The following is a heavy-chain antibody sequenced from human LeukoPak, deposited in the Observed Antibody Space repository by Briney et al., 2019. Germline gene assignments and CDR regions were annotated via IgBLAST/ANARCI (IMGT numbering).Heavy chain of an antibody. CDR3: AHFLEYYDILTGPIPTRNYFDY. V-gene: IGHV2-5*02. CDR1: GFSLSTSGVG. Sequence: SGPTLVKPTQTLTLTCTFSGFSLSTSGVGAGWIRQPPGKALEWLALIYWDDDKRYSPSLKSRLTITKDTSKNQVVLTMTNMDPVDTATYYCAHFLEYYDILTGPIPTRNYFDYWGQGTLVTVSS. D-gene: IGHD3-9*01. J-gene: IGHJ4*02. CDR2: IYWDDDK.